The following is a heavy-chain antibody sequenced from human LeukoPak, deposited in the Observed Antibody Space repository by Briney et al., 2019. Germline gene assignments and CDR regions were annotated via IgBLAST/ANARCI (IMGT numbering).Heavy chain of an antibody. CDR1: GYTFTGYY. D-gene: IGHD6-19*01. CDR2: INPNSGGT. V-gene: IGHV1-2*02. Sequence: ASVKVSCKASGYTFTGYYIHWVRQAPGQGLEWMGWINPNSGGTNYPQKFQGRVTMTRDTSISTAYMELSGLRSDDTAVYYCARGLWVAVAEYAFDIWGQGTMVTVSS. J-gene: IGHJ3*02. CDR3: ARGLWVAVAEYAFDI.